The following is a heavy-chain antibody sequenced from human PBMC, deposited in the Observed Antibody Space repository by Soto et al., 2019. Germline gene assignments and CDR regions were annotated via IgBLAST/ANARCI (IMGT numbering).Heavy chain of an antibody. CDR1: GFTFSDYY. Sequence: GGSLRLSCAASGFTFSDYYMSWIRQAPGKGLEWVSYISSSSSYTNYADSVKGRFTISRDNAKNSLYLQMNSLRAEDTAVYYCARRAGYSRSSGLITNDYWGQGTLVTVSS. CDR2: ISSSSSYT. CDR3: ARRAGYSRSSGLITNDY. V-gene: IGHV3-11*06. D-gene: IGHD6-6*01. J-gene: IGHJ4*02.